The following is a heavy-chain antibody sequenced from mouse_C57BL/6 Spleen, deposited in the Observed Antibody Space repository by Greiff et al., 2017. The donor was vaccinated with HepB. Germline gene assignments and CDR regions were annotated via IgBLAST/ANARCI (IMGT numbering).Heavy chain of an antibody. D-gene: IGHD2-1*01. V-gene: IGHV1-52*01. Sequence: QVQLQQPGAELVRPGSSVKLSCKASGYTFTSYWMHWVKQRPIQGLEWIGNIYPSDSETHYNQKFKDKATLTVDKSSSTAYMQLSSLTSEDSAVYYCARGGGNYVDFAYWGQGTLVTVSA. CDR3: ARGGGNYVDFAY. J-gene: IGHJ3*01. CDR2: IYPSDSET. CDR1: GYTFTSYW.